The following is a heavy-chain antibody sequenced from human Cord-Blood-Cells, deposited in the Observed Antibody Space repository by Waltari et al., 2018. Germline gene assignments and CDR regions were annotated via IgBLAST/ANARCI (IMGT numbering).Heavy chain of an antibody. Sequence: QVQLQESGPGLVKPSETLSLTCTVSGGSISSYYWSWIRQPPGKGLEWIGYIYYSGSTDYTPPRRSGVTISGDASKNQFSLKLSSVTAADTAVYYCARSAGYSSSWYYFDYWGQGTLVTVSS. J-gene: IGHJ4*02. V-gene: IGHV4-59*12. CDR1: GGSISSYY. CDR2: IYYSGST. CDR3: ARSAGYSSSWYYFDY. D-gene: IGHD6-13*01.